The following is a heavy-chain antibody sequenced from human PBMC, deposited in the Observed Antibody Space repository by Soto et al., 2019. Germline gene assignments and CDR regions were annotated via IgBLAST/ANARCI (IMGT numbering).Heavy chain of an antibody. D-gene: IGHD2-15*01. CDR3: VREPRYCSGGSCSIMGDAFDI. Sequence: GGSLRLSCAASGFTFSNYAMSWVRQAPGKGLEWVSVISGSGGSTYYADSVKGRFTISRDNSKNTLYLQMNSLRAEDTAVYYCVREPRYCSGGSCSIMGDAFDIWGQGTMVTVSS. J-gene: IGHJ3*02. CDR2: ISGSGGST. CDR1: GFTFSNYA. V-gene: IGHV3-23*01.